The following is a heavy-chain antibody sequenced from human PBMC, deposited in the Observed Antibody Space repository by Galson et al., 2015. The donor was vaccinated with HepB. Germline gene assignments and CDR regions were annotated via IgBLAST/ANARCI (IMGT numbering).Heavy chain of an antibody. CDR1: GYTFTSYA. D-gene: IGHD2-15*01. Sequence: SVKVSCKAFGYTFTSYAMHWVRQAPGQRLEWMGWINAGNGNTKYSQKFQGRVTITRDTSASTAYMELSSLRSEDTAVYYCARGRCSGGSCYLDYWGQGTLVTVSS. V-gene: IGHV1-3*01. J-gene: IGHJ4*02. CDR3: ARGRCSGGSCYLDY. CDR2: INAGNGNT.